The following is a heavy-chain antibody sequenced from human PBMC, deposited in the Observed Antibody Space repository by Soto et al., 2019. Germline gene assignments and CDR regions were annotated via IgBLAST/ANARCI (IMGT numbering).Heavy chain of an antibody. V-gene: IGHV3-23*01. CDR3: AKDRVRYYYDSSGYHIIGVFDY. J-gene: IGHJ4*02. D-gene: IGHD3-22*01. CDR2: ISGSGGST. CDR1: GFTISSYA. Sequence: EVQLLDSGGGLVQHGGSLRLSCAASGFTISSYAMSWVRQAPGKGLEWVSAISGSGGSTYYADSVKGRFTISRDNSKNTLYLQMNSLRAEDTAVYYCAKDRVRYYYDSSGYHIIGVFDYWGQGTLVTVSS.